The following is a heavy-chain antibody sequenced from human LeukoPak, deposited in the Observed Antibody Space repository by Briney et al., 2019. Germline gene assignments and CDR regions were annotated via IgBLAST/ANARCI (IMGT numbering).Heavy chain of an antibody. V-gene: IGHV7-4-1*02. D-gene: IGHD6-13*01. CDR2: INPNTGNS. CDR1: GYTFTNYA. CDR3: ARVAAAGTLAPFDP. J-gene: IGHJ5*02. Sequence: GASVKVSCKASGYTFTNYARNWVRQAPGQELEWMGWINPNTGNSTFAQGFTGRFVFSLDTSVSTAYLQISSLKAEDTAVYYCARVAAAGTLAPFDPWGQGTLVTVSS.